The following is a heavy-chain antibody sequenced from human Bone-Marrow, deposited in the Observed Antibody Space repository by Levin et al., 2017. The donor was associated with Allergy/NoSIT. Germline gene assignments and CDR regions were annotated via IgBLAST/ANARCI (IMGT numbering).Heavy chain of an antibody. J-gene: IGHJ3*01. CDR2: NQPGDSHT. V-gene: IGHV5-51*01. CDR3: ARYGDYDAFDV. Sequence: GGSLRLSCQGSGYTFSHYFIVWVRQMPGKGLEWMAINQPGDSHTSLSPSFQGRVTISADRSRNTAYLQWSSLEASDTAMYYCARYGDYDAFDVWGQGTMVIVSS. D-gene: IGHD4-17*01. CDR1: GYTFSHYF.